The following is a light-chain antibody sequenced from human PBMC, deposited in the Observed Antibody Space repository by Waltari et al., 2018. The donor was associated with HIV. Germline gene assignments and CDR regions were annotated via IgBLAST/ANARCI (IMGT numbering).Light chain of an antibody. J-gene: IGLJ2*01. Sequence: SDELTQPPSVSVSPGQTATITCSGDALPKQYTHWYQQKSGQAPVLLIHKDTERPSGIPERFAGASSGTIVTLTISVVQAEDEADYYCQSADATGSSVLFGGGTKLTVL. CDR2: KDT. CDR1: ALPKQY. V-gene: IGLV3-25*03. CDR3: QSADATGSSVL.